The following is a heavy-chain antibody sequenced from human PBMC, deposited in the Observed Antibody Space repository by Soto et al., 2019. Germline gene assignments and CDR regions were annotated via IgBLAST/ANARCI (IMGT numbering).Heavy chain of an antibody. J-gene: IGHJ5*02. Sequence: QLQLQESGPGLVKPSETLSLTCTVSGGSISSSSYYWGWIRQPPGKGLEWIGSIYYSGSTYYNPSLKSRVTISVDTSKNQFSLKLSSVTAADTAVYYCATILRIAAAGRSPWGQGTLVTVSS. V-gene: IGHV4-39*01. D-gene: IGHD6-13*01. CDR1: GGSISSSSYY. CDR3: ATILRIAAAGRSP. CDR2: IYYSGST.